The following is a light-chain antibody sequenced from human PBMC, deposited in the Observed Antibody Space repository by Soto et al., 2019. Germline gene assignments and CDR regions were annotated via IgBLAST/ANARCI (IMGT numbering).Light chain of an antibody. CDR1: QSLLHSNGYNY. J-gene: IGKJ1*01. Sequence: DIVITQSPLSLPVTPGEPASISCSSSQSLLHSNGYNYLDWYLQKPGQSPQLLIYLGSNRASGVPDRCSGSGSGTDFTLKISRVEAEDVGVYYCMQPLQSWTFGQGTKVDIK. CDR2: LGS. CDR3: MQPLQSWT. V-gene: IGKV2-28*01.